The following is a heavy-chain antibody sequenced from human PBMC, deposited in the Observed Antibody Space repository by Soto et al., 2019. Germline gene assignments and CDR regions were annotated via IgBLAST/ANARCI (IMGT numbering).Heavy chain of an antibody. J-gene: IGHJ5*02. CDR3: ARDPPGIAAGGAGA. CDR2: IYSGGDT. D-gene: IGHD6-13*01. V-gene: IGHV3-53*01. CDR1: GVTVSNNY. Sequence: EVQLVESGGGLILPGGSLRLSCAASGVTVSNNYMRWVRQAPGKGLEWVSLIYSGGDTQYADSVKGRFTISRDSSKNTVYLQMNSLRAEDTAVYYCARDPPGIAAGGAGAWGQGTLVTVSS.